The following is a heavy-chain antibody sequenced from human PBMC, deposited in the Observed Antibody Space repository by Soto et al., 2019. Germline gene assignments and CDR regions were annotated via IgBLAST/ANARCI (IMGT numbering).Heavy chain of an antibody. CDR3: ARLPWALYYYYVMDV. CDR1: GGSISIYY. V-gene: IGHV4-59*01. Sequence: SETLSLTCTVSGGSISIYYWSWIRQPPGKGLEWIGYIYYSGSTNYNPSLKSRVTISVDTSKNQFSLKLSSVTAADTAVYYCARLPWALYYYYVMDVWGQGTTVTVSS. CDR2: IYYSGST. J-gene: IGHJ6*02.